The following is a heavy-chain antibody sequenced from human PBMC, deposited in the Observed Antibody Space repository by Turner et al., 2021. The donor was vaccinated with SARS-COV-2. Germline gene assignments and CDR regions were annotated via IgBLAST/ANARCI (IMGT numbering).Heavy chain of an antibody. Sequence: QAPLHASGPGLVNPSETLSLIRTVSGGSVSTGSYYWSWIRQPPGKGLEWIGYTDYRRSTNYNPSLKSRLTISVDTSKNQFSLKLTSVTAADTAVYYCARGEERATYVDYWGQGTLVTVSS. V-gene: IGHV4-61*01. J-gene: IGHJ4*02. CDR3: ARGEERATYVDY. CDR1: GGSVSTGSYY. D-gene: IGHD5-12*01. CDR2: TDYRRST.